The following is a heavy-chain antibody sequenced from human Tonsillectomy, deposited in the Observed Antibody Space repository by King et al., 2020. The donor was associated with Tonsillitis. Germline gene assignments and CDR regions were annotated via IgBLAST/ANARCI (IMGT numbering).Heavy chain of an antibody. Sequence: EVQLVESGGGLVKPGGSLRLSCAASGFTFSSYSMNWVRQAPGEGLEWVSCISSSGSYIYYADSVLGRFTISRDNAKNSLYLQMNSLGAEDTAAYYCARGGYCSSTSYHAFDYWGHGILVTVSS. J-gene: IGHJ4*01. CDR2: ISSSGSYI. D-gene: IGHD2-2*01. V-gene: IGHV3-21*01. CDR3: ARGGYCSSTSYHAFDY. CDR1: GFTFSSYS.